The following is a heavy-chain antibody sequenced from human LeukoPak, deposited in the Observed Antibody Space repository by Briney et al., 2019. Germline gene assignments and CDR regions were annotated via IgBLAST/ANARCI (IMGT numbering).Heavy chain of an antibody. D-gene: IGHD3-10*01. CDR3: ASSIVRGVGFDP. CDR1: GGSITSGGYY. Sequence: PSETLSLTCTVSGGSITSGGYYWSWIRQHPGKGLEWIGYIQYSGSTYYNPSLNSRVTISVDTSKNQFSLKLSSVTAADTAVYYCASSIVRGVGFDPWGQGTLVTVSS. J-gene: IGHJ5*02. CDR2: IQYSGST. V-gene: IGHV4-31*03.